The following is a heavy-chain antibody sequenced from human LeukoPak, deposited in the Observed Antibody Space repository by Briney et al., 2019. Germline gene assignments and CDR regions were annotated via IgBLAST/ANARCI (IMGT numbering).Heavy chain of an antibody. D-gene: IGHD2-8*01. V-gene: IGHV1-18*01. Sequence: ASVKVSCKAAGYTFTSYGISWVRQAPGQGLEWMGWITTYNGNTNYAQKLQDRVTMTTDTHTNTAYMELRSLRSDDTAVYCCAGSLGYCTSNVCYLKYWGQGTLVTVSS. CDR2: ITTYNGNT. CDR1: GYTFTSYG. CDR3: AGSLGYCTSNVCYLKY. J-gene: IGHJ4*02.